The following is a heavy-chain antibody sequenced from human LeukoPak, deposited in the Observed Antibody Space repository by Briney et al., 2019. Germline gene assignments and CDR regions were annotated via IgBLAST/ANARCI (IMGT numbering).Heavy chain of an antibody. V-gene: IGHV4-39*07. Sequence: PSETLSLTCTVSGGSISSSSYYWGWIRQPPGKGLEWIGSIYYSGSTYYNPSLKSRVTISVDTSKNQFSLKLSSVTAADTAVYYCARAFITGTTNAFDIWGQGTMVTVSS. D-gene: IGHD1-7*01. CDR2: IYYSGST. J-gene: IGHJ3*02. CDR1: GGSISSSSYY. CDR3: ARAFITGTTNAFDI.